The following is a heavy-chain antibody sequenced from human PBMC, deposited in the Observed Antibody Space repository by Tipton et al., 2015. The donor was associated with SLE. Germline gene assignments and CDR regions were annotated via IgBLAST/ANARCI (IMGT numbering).Heavy chain of an antibody. J-gene: IGHJ3*02. V-gene: IGHV4-4*02. CDR1: GGSISSSNW. CDR3: ARALLWFGSTYFDI. CDR2: IYHSGST. Sequence: TLSLTCAVSGGSISSSNWWSWVRQPPGKGLEWIGYIYHSGSTYYNPSLKSRVTISVDRSKNQFSLKLSSVTAADTAVYYCARALLWFGSTYFDIWGQGTMVTVSS. D-gene: IGHD3-10*01.